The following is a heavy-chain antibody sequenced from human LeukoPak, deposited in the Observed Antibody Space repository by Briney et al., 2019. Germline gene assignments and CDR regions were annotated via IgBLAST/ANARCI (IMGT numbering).Heavy chain of an antibody. J-gene: IGHJ6*03. D-gene: IGHD3-3*01. V-gene: IGHV1-18*01. CDR2: ISAYNGNT. CDR3: ARDEGGAYYDFWSGPSYYYYYTDV. CDR1: GYTFTSYG. Sequence: GASVKVSCKASGYTFTSYGISWVRQAPGQGLEWMGWISAYNGNTNYAQKLQGRVTMTTDTSTSTAYMELRSLRSDDTAVYYCARDEGGAYYDFWSGPSYYYYYTDVWGKGTTVTVSS.